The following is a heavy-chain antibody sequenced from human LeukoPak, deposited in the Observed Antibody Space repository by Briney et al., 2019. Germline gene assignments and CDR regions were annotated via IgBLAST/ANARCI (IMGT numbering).Heavy chain of an antibody. CDR1: GYTFTNYW. D-gene: IGHD6-19*01. CDR2: IDPSDSYS. V-gene: IGHV5-10-1*01. Sequence: GESLKISCKCSGYTFTNYWITWVRQMPGKGLEWMGRIDPSDSYSDYSPSFQGHVTVSVDKSINTAYLEWSSLKASDTAMYYCARQYGSGSSISPDFDYWGQGTLVTVSS. J-gene: IGHJ4*02. CDR3: ARQYGSGSSISPDFDY.